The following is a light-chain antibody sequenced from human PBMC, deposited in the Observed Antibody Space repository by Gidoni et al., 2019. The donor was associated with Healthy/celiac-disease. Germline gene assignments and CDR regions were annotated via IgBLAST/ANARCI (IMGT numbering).Light chain of an antibody. J-gene: IGLJ2*01. CDR3: QVWDSSSDHVV. CDR2: DDS. V-gene: IGLV3-21*02. CDR1: NIGSKS. Sequence: SSVLTQPPSVSVAPGQTARITCGGKNIGSKSVHWYQQKPGQAPVLVVYDDSDRPSGIPARFSGANSGNTATLTISRVEAGDEADYYCQVWDSSSDHVVFGGGTKLTVL.